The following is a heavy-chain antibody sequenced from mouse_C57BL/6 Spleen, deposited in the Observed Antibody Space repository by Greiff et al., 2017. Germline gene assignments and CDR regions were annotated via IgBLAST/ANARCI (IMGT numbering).Heavy chain of an antibody. CDR2: IYPGSGST. Sequence: VQLQQPGAELVKPGASVKMSCKASGYTFTSYWITWVKQRPGQGLEWIGDIYPGSGSTNYNEKFKSKATLTVDTSSSTAYMQLSSLTSEDSAVYYCARGYYGSRKGFAYWGQGTLVTVSA. D-gene: IGHD1-1*01. CDR3: ARGYYGSRKGFAY. V-gene: IGHV1-55*01. CDR1: GYTFTSYW. J-gene: IGHJ3*01.